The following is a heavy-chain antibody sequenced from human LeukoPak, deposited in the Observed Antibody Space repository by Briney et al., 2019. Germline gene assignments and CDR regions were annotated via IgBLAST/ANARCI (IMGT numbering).Heavy chain of an antibody. D-gene: IGHD5-24*01. CDR3: ARHLEMGTMIHFDY. V-gene: IGHV5-51*01. CDR1: GYSFSNYW. CDR2: IYPGDSDT. J-gene: IGHJ4*02. Sequence: GESLKISCKGSGYSFSNYWIGWVRQMPGKGLEWMGIIYPGDSDTKYSPSFQGQVTISADKSSSTAYLQWSSLKASDTAMYYCARHLEMGTMIHFDYWGQGTRVTVSS.